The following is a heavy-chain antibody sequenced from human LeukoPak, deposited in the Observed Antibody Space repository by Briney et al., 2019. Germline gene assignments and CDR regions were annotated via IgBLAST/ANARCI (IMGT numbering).Heavy chain of an antibody. CDR3: AKDGAD. CDR2: ISIGGGTT. CDR1: GFTFRRHG. J-gene: IGHJ4*02. V-gene: IGHV3-23*01. D-gene: IGHD4/OR15-4a*01. Sequence: GGSLRLSCVASGFTFRRHGMSWVRQAPGTGPEWVSFISIGGGTTFYAESVKGRFTISRDNSKNTLHLQMNSLRGEDTAVYYCAKDGADWGQGTLVTVSS.